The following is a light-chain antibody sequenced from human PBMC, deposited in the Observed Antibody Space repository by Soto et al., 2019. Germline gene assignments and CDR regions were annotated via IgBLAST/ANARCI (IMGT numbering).Light chain of an antibody. Sequence: DIVMTQTPLSSPVTLGQPASISCRSSQSLAHSDGNTYLSWVQHRPGQPPTHLIYEISNWFSGVPDRFSGSGAGTDFTLTISRVEAEDVGVYYCMQASQFPITFGQGTRLEIK. CDR3: MQASQFPIT. J-gene: IGKJ5*01. V-gene: IGKV2-24*01. CDR2: EIS. CDR1: QSLAHSDGNTY.